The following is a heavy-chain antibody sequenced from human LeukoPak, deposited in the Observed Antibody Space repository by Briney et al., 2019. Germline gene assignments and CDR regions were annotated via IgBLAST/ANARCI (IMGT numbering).Heavy chain of an antibody. D-gene: IGHD6-19*01. CDR2: IYYSGST. Sequence: SETLSLTCTVSGGSISSYYWSWIRQPPGKGLGWIGYIYYSGSTNYNPSLKSRVTIPVDTSKNQFSLKLSSVTAADTAAYYCARGGWAPGAFDIWGQGTMVTVSS. V-gene: IGHV4-59*01. CDR1: GGSISSYY. J-gene: IGHJ3*02. CDR3: ARGGWAPGAFDI.